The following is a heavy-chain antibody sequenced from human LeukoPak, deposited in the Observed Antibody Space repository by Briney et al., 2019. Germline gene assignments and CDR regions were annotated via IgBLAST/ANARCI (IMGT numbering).Heavy chain of an antibody. CDR3: ARPTTRYYMDV. CDR2: IYSECTT. Sequence: GGSRRRSWAGCGFGVSKNYMSWVRQAPGKGVEWVSGIYSECTTYDGDAVKGRFTISRDDSKNTLYLQMNSLGAEDTAVYYCARPTTRYYMDVWGKGTTVTVSS. D-gene: IGHD5-12*01. J-gene: IGHJ6*03. CDR1: GFGVSKNY. V-gene: IGHV3-53*01.